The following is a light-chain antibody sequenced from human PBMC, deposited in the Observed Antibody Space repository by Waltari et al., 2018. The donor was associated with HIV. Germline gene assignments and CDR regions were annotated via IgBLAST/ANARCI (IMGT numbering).Light chain of an antibody. V-gene: IGLV1-40*01. J-gene: IGLJ1*01. CDR3: QSYDSSLRGYV. CDR2: GNN. CDR1: SSNIGAAYH. Sequence: QSVLTQPPSVSGAPGQRVTISCTGSSSNIGAAYHVHWYQHLPGTAPKLLIHGNNNRPSGVPDRFSGSKSGTSASLAITGLQAEDEADYYCQSYDSSLRGYVFGTGTMVTVL.